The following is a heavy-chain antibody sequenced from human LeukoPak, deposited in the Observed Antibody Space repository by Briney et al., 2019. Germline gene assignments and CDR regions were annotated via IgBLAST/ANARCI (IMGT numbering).Heavy chain of an antibody. V-gene: IGHV1-8*02. CDR2: MNPNSGNT. CDR1: GYTFSSYE. CDR3: ARGRGKYSSLDY. J-gene: IGHJ4*02. D-gene: IGHD5-18*01. Sequence: ASVKVSCKASGYTFSSYEINWVRQATGQGLEWMGWMNPNSGNTGYAPKFQGRVTMTRNTSINTAYMELSSLRSEDTAVYYCARGRGKYSSLDYWGQGTLVTVSS.